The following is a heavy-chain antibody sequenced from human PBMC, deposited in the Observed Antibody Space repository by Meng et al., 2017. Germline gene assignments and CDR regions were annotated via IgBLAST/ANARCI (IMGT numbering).Heavy chain of an antibody. D-gene: IGHD5-18*01. Sequence: SVKVSCKASGGTFSSYAISWVRQAPGQGLEWMGGIIPIFGTANYAQKFQGRVTITTDESTSTAYMGLSSLRSEDTAVYYCAGDSWRGYGYGYWVDYYYGMDVWGQGTTVTVSS. V-gene: IGHV1-69*05. CDR2: IIPIFGTA. CDR1: GGTFSSYA. J-gene: IGHJ6*02. CDR3: AGDSWRGYGYGYWVDYYYGMDV.